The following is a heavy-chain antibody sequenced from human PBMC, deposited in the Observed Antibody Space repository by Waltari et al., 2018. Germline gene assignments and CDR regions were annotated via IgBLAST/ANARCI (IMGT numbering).Heavy chain of an antibody. Sequence: QLQLQESGPGLVKPSETLSLTCTVSGGSLSPNYNWGWIRQPPGKGLEWMGNMQYRGSTFYNPSLKSRVTISLDTSKNQFSLRLNSVGAADTAVYFCGRIAFGDDGGYFQHWGQGTLVTVSS. D-gene: IGHD4-17*01. V-gene: IGHV4-39*01. CDR2: MQYRGST. CDR3: GRIAFGDDGGYFQH. J-gene: IGHJ1*01. CDR1: GGSLSPNYN.